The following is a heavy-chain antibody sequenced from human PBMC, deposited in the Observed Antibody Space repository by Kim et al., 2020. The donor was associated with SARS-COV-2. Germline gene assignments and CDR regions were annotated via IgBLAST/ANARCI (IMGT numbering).Heavy chain of an antibody. Sequence: GGSLRLSCAASGFTFSSYGMHWVRQAPGKGLEWVAVIWYDGSNKYYADSVKGRFTISRDNSKNTLYLQMNSLRAEDTAVYYCAKDESLYSSGRWRDTTPNYYFDYWGQGTLVTVSS. CDR1: GFTFSSYG. V-gene: IGHV3-33*06. CDR3: AKDESLYSSGRWRDTTPNYYFDY. CDR2: IWYDGSNK. J-gene: IGHJ4*02. D-gene: IGHD6-19*01.